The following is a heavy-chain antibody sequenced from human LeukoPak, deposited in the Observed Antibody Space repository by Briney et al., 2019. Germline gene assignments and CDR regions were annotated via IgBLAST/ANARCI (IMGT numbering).Heavy chain of an antibody. CDR1: GFTFTSYE. J-gene: IGHJ4*02. Sequence: GGSLRLSCAASGFTFTSYEMNWVRQAPGKGLEWVSYISSTSININYADSVKGRFTISRDNAKNSLSLQMSSLRAEDTAIYYCARGDYFQFDSWGQGTLVTVSS. CDR2: ISSTSINI. V-gene: IGHV3-48*03. D-gene: IGHD2/OR15-2a*01. CDR3: ARGDYFQFDS.